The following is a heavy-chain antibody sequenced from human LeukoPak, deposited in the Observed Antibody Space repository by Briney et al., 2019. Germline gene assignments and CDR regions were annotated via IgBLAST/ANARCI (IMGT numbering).Heavy chain of an antibody. CDR3: AREAYDGSGHRYFQH. Sequence: HTLSHTCTVSGYSISGGWYFWIWIRHHTGKGLEWIGYISFSRITYYSPSLESRVSISVDTSKKQFSLKLSSVTAADTAVYFCAREAYDGSGHRYFQHWGQGTLVTVSS. CDR2: ISFSRIT. J-gene: IGHJ1*01. D-gene: IGHD3-22*01. CDR1: GYSISGGWYF. V-gene: IGHV4-31*03.